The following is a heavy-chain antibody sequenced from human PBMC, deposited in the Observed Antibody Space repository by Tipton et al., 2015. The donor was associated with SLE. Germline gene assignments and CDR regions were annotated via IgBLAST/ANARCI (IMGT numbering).Heavy chain of an antibody. Sequence: SLRLSCAASGFSLSSYSMNWGRQAPGKGLEWVSSISSGSSYIHYVDSVQGRFTISRDNGKNLVSLQMNSLRAEDTAVYYCTREAHGYSYGFDSWGPGILVTVSS. CDR2: ISSGSSYI. CDR3: TREAHGYSYGFDS. J-gene: IGHJ5*01. CDR1: GFSLSSYS. V-gene: IGHV3-21*01. D-gene: IGHD5-18*01.